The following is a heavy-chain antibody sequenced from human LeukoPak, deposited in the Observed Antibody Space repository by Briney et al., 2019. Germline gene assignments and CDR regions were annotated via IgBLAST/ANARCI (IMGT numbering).Heavy chain of an antibody. Sequence: ASVKVSCKASGYTFTSYGISWVRQAPGQGLEWMGWINPNSGGTNYAQKFQGRVTMTRDTSISTAYMELSRLRSDDTAVYYCAREVRGVIPEDFDYWGQGTLVTVSS. CDR1: GYTFTSYG. D-gene: IGHD3-10*01. CDR3: AREVRGVIPEDFDY. CDR2: INPNSGGT. J-gene: IGHJ4*02. V-gene: IGHV1-2*02.